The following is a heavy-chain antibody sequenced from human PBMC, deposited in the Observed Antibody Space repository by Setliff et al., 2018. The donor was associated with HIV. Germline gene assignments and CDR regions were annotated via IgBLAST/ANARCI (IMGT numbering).Heavy chain of an antibody. J-gene: IGHJ4*02. CDR1: GFIFDDAW. CDR2: IKSKADGGTT. D-gene: IGHD3-22*01. CDR3: TRPQYIYDNSDSDN. V-gene: IGHV3-15*05. Sequence: PGGSLRLSCAASGFIFDDAWMSWGRQAPGKGLEWVGRIKSKADGGTTDYAAPVKGRFTISRDDSKNTLYLQMDSLRTEDTAIYYCTRPQYIYDNSDSDNWGQGALVTVSS.